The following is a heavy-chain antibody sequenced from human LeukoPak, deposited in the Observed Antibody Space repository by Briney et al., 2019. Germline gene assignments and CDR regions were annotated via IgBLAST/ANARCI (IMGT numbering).Heavy chain of an antibody. V-gene: IGHV3-21*05. CDR3: ARVGQRNAFDI. J-gene: IGHJ3*02. D-gene: IGHD6-25*01. Sequence: PGGSLRLSCAASGFTFRSYSMNWVRQAPGKGLEWVSYISSSSISIYYADSVKGRFTISRDNAKNSLYLQMNSLRAEDTAVYYCARVGQRNAFDIWGQGTMVTVSS. CDR2: ISSSSISI. CDR1: GFTFRSYS.